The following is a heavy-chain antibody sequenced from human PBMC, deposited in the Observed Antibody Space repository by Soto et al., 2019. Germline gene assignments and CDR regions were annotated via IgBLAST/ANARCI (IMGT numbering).Heavy chain of an antibody. Sequence: PGGSLRLSCAASGFTFIGSAMHWVRQASGKGLEWVGRIRSKANSYATAYAASVKGRFTISRDDSKNTAYLQMNSLKTEDTAVYYCQAYYYGMDVWGQGTTVTVSS. CDR2: IRSKANSYAT. J-gene: IGHJ6*02. CDR3: QAYYYGMDV. V-gene: IGHV3-73*01. CDR1: GFTFIGSA.